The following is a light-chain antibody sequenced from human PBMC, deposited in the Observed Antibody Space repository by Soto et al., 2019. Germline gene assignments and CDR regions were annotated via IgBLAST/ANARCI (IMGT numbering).Light chain of an antibody. CDR1: QSISSY. V-gene: IGKV1-39*01. CDR2: AAS. J-gene: IGKJ5*01. CDR3: QQSYSTCT. Sequence: IQMTESPSSLSASVGDRVTIICRASQSISSYLNWYQQKPGKAPKLLIYAASSLQSGVPSRFSGSGSGTDFTLTISSLQPEDFATYYCQQSYSTCTFGQGTRLEIK.